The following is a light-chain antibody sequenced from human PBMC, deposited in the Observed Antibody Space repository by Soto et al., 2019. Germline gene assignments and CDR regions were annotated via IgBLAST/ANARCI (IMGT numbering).Light chain of an antibody. Sequence: EIVLTQSAATLSLSPGERATLSCRASQSVSSYLAWYQQKPGQAPRLLIYDATNRAAGIPGRFSGSGSGTDFTVTISSLEPEDFAVYYCQQRSNWPWTFGQGTKVEIK. CDR1: QSVSSY. CDR3: QQRSNWPWT. V-gene: IGKV3-11*01. J-gene: IGKJ1*01. CDR2: DAT.